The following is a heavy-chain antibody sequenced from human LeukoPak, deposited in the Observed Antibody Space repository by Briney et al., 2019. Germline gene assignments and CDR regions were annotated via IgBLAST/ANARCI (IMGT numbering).Heavy chain of an antibody. V-gene: IGHV4-59*01. Sequence: KTSETLSLTCTVSGGSISSYYWSWIRQPPGKGLEWIGYIYYSGSTNYNPSLKSRVTISVDTSKNQFSLKLSSVTAADTAVYYCARATYMTINSSSWYKDFYYYYMDVWGKGTTVTVSS. J-gene: IGHJ6*03. CDR2: IYYSGST. D-gene: IGHD6-13*01. CDR1: GGSISSYY. CDR3: ARATYMTINSSSWYKDFYYYYMDV.